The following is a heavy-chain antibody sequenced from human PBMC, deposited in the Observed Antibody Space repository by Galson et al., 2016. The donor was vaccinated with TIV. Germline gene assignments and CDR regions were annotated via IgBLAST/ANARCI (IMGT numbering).Heavy chain of an antibody. CDR1: GFSLSRSRMC. CDR2: TDGDDDT. J-gene: IGHJ6*02. Sequence: PALVKPTQTLTLTCTFSGFSLSRSRMCVTWMRQPPGKALEWLARTDGDDDTYYNNFLATRLFITKDTSRNQVVLTLTNLDPADTATYYCARASSDYFYNYGMDVWGQGTTVTVS. D-gene: IGHD6-19*01. V-gene: IGHV2-70*11. CDR3: ARASSDYFYNYGMDV.